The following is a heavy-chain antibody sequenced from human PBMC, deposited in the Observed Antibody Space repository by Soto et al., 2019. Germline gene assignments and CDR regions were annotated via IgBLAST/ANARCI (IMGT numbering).Heavy chain of an antibody. V-gene: IGHV3-23*01. D-gene: IGHD1-7*01. CDR3: AKDRNYPRDQFHN. J-gene: IGHJ4*02. CDR2: ISANGQGI. Sequence: GGSLRLSCAASGFTFNNYAMSWVRQAPGKGLEWVSAISANGQGIYYADSVKGRFIISRDSSKNTVFLHMDSLTAEDTAVYYCAKDRNYPRDQFHNWGQGTLVTVSA. CDR1: GFTFNNYA.